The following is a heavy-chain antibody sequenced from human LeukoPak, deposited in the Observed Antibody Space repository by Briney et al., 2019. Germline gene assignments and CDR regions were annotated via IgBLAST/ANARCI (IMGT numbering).Heavy chain of an antibody. Sequence: PGGSLRLSCSASGSTFSSHTMNWVRQAPGKGLEWVSYISNTGSVIYYADSVKGRFTISRDNAKNSLYLQMNSLRVEDTAVYYCAREEAVGGITQKYLDYWGQGTLVTISS. D-gene: IGHD6-13*01. CDR2: ISNTGSVI. CDR3: AREEAVGGITQKYLDY. V-gene: IGHV3-48*04. J-gene: IGHJ4*02. CDR1: GSTFSSHT.